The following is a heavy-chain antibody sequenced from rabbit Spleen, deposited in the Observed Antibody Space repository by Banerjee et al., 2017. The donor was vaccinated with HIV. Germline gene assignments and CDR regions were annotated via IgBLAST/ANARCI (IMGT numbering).Heavy chain of an antibody. CDR1: GFSFSSTYW. D-gene: IGHD8-1*01. J-gene: IGHJ4*01. Sequence: QSLEESGGDLVKPGASLTLTCTASGFSFSSTYWICWVRQAPGKGLEWIACIYGGGGSSTAYASWAKGRFTISKTSSTTVTLQLTSLTAADTATYFCARGAGTSDWGYDLWGPGTLVTVS. CDR3: ARGAGTSDWGYDL. V-gene: IGHV1S40*01. CDR2: IYGGGGSST.